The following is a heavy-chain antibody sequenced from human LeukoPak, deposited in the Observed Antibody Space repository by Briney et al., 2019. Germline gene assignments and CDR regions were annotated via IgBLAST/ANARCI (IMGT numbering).Heavy chain of an antibody. CDR3: AKDLFRLTRKYYTNGVCYNFDY. CDR2: ISGSGGST. J-gene: IGHJ4*02. V-gene: IGHV3-23*01. D-gene: IGHD2-8*01. CDR1: GFTFSSYA. Sequence: PGGSLRLSCAASGFTFSSYAMSWVRQAPGKGLEWVSAISGSGGSTYYADSVKGRFTISRDNSKNTLYLQMNSLRAEDTAVYYCAKDLFRLTRKYYTNGVCYNFDYWGQGTLVTVSS.